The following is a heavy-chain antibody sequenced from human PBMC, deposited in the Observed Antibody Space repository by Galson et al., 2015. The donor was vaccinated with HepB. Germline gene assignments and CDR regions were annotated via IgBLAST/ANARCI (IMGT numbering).Heavy chain of an antibody. CDR3: AKRRGGSYYDAFDI. CDR2: IKQDGSEK. J-gene: IGHJ3*02. D-gene: IGHD1-26*01. V-gene: IGHV3-7*05. CDR1: GFTFSSYW. Sequence: SLRLSCAASGFTFSSYWMSWVRQAPGKGLEWVANIKQDGSEKYYVDSVKGRFTVSRDNSKNTLYLQMNSLRAEDTALYYCAKRRGGSYYDAFDIWGQGTMVTVSS.